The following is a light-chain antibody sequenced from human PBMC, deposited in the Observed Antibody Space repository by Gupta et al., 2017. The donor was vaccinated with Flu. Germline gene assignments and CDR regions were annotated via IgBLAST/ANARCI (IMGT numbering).Light chain of an antibody. CDR3: QQRTYGHPKVT. Sequence: EIVLTQSPATLSLSPGERATLSCRASQSINNYLVWYQQRPGQAPRLLIYDASNRATGIPDRFSGRGHGTDFTLTISSREPEDFAVYYCQQRTYGHPKVTFGQGTRLEIK. CDR1: QSINNY. J-gene: IGKJ5*01. CDR2: DAS. V-gene: IGKV3D-11*02.